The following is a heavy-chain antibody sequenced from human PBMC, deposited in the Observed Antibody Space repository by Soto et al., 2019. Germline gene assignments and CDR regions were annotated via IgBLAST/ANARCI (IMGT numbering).Heavy chain of an antibody. J-gene: IGHJ4*02. Sequence: EVQLVESGGGLVQPGGSLRLSCAASGFTFSSNSMNWVRQAPGKGLEWVSYIRSSSSTIYYADSVKGRFTISRDNVKNSLSLQMNSLRDEDTAVYYCASSGSGSYHFDYWGQGTLVTVSS. CDR2: IRSSSSTI. V-gene: IGHV3-48*02. D-gene: IGHD3-10*01. CDR1: GFTFSSNS. CDR3: ASSGSGSYHFDY.